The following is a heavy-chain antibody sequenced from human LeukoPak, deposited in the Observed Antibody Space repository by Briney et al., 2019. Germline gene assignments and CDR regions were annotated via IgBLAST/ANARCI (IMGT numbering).Heavy chain of an antibody. J-gene: IGHJ4*02. Sequence: PGGSLRLSCAASGFTFSSYGMHWVRQAPGKGLEGVAFIRYDGSNKYYADSVKGRFTISRDNFKNTLYLQMNSLRAEDTAVYYCAKDIDIVVVPAANGNQDYWGQGTLVTVSS. CDR1: GFTFSSYG. CDR3: AKDIDIVVVPAANGNQDY. CDR2: IRYDGSNK. V-gene: IGHV3-30*02. D-gene: IGHD2-2*01.